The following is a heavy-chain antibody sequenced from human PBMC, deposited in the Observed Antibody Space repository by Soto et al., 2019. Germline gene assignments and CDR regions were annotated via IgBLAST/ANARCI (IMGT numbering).Heavy chain of an antibody. V-gene: IGHV3-53*01. CDR1: GFTVSSNY. CDR3: ARDNVHYYGSGSYDYYYYGMDV. Sequence: GGSLRLSCAASGFTVSSNYMSWVRQAPGKGLEWVSVIYSGGSTYYADSVKGRFTISRDNSKNTLYLQMSSLRAEDTAVYYCARDNVHYYGSGSYDYYYYGMDVWGQGTTVTVSS. CDR2: IYSGGST. D-gene: IGHD3-10*01. J-gene: IGHJ6*02.